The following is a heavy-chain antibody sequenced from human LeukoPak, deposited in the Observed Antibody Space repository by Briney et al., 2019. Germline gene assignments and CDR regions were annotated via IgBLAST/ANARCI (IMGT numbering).Heavy chain of an antibody. CDR2: IYYSGST. J-gene: IGHJ6*03. CDR1: GGSISSYY. CDR3: ARRGKIAAAGTNYYYYYMDV. D-gene: IGHD6-13*01. Sequence: SETLSLTCTVSGGSISSYYWGWIRQPPGKGLEWIGSIYYSGSTYYNPSLKSRVTISVDTSKNQFSLKLSSVTAADTAVHYCARRGKIAAAGTNYYYYYMDVWGKGTTVTVSS. V-gene: IGHV4-39*07.